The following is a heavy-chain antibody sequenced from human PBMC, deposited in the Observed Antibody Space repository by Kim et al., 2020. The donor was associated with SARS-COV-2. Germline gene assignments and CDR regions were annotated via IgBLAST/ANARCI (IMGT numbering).Heavy chain of an antibody. Sequence: GGSLRLSCAASGFIFNNYAMHWVRQRPDKGLEWVSSISWNNDVNGYADSVKGRFTISRDNARSSLFLQMRSLRPEDTAFYFCAKDRALIRQGLSTRYFDLTLDFWGQGIPVSVSS. CDR3: AKDRALIRQGLSTRYFDLTLDF. CDR2: ISWNNDVN. CDR1: GFIFNNYA. D-gene: IGHD3-9*01. V-gene: IGHV3-9*01. J-gene: IGHJ4*02.